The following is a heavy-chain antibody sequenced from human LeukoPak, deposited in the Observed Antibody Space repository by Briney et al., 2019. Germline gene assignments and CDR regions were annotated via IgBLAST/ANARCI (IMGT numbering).Heavy chain of an antibody. Sequence: GASVKVSCKASGYTFTSYGISWVRQAPGQGLGWMGWISAYNGNTNYAQKLQGRVTMTTDTSTSTAYVELRSLRSDDTAVYYCARFAGMVRGVITALYYFDYWGQGTLVTVSS. V-gene: IGHV1-18*01. D-gene: IGHD3-10*01. CDR1: GYTFTSYG. CDR2: ISAYNGNT. CDR3: ARFAGMVRGVITALYYFDY. J-gene: IGHJ4*02.